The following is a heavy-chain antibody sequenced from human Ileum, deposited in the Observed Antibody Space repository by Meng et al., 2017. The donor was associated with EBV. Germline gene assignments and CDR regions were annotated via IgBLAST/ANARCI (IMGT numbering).Heavy chain of an antibody. Sequence: VGQSGPGVKNPWASGEVSCKSSGSTFRGYGIPWVRQAPGQGLEWMGGIIPDLGTPKYARKFQDRLTITADKSTSTGYMELHSLTSNDTAVYFCARGTGADYWGQGTLVTVSS. CDR1: GSTFRGYG. V-gene: IGHV1-69*06. D-gene: IGHD3-10*01. J-gene: IGHJ4*02. CDR3: ARGTGADY. CDR2: IIPDLGTP.